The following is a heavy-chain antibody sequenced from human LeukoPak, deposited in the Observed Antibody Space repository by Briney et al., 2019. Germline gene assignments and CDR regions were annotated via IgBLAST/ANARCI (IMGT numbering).Heavy chain of an antibody. V-gene: IGHV3-33*01. J-gene: IGHJ6*02. Sequence: GGSLRLSCAASGFTFSGYGMHWVRLAPGKGLEWVADIWFDGKNEHFAASVKGRFTISRDNSKKTMYLEINSLRAEDTAVYYCARDRHCVNGLCHNSPGMDVWGRGTTVTVSS. CDR3: ARDRHCVNGLCHNSPGMDV. D-gene: IGHD2-8*01. CDR1: GFTFSGYG. CDR2: IWFDGKNE.